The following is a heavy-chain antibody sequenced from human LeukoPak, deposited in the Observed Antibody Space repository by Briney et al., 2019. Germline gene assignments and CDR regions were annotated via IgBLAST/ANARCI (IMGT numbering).Heavy chain of an antibody. D-gene: IGHD6-19*01. CDR2: IRYDGSNK. Sequence: GGSLRLSCAASGFTFSSYGMHWVRQAPGKGLEWVAFIRYDGSNKYYADSVKGRFTISRDNSKNTLYLQMNSLRAEDTAVYYCAKQHSSGWWITAFDYWGQGTLVTVSS. CDR1: GFTFSSYG. CDR3: AKQHSSGWWITAFDY. J-gene: IGHJ4*02. V-gene: IGHV3-30*02.